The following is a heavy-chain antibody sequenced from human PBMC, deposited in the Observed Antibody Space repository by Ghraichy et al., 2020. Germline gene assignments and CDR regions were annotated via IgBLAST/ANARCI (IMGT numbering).Heavy chain of an antibody. CDR3: TRVVVVAGSYYFDY. D-gene: IGHD2-21*02. Sequence: GESLNISCAASGFTFSDHYMDWVRQAPGKGLEWVGRIRKKVNSYTTVYAASAEGRFTISRDDSKNSLYLQMDSLTTEDTAVYYCTRVVVVAGSYYFDYWGQGTLVTVSS. CDR2: IRKKVNSYTT. V-gene: IGHV3-72*01. J-gene: IGHJ4*02. CDR1: GFTFSDHY.